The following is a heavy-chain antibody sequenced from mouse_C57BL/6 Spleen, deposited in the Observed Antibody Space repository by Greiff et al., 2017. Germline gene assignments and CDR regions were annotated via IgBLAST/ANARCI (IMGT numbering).Heavy chain of an antibody. J-gene: IGHJ1*03. CDR3: ARVYGSSFYWYFDV. V-gene: IGHV1-36*01. D-gene: IGHD1-1*01. Sequence: EVQLQQSGPVLVKPGPSVKISCKASGFTFTDYYMHWVKQSHGKSLEWLGLVYPYNGGTSYNQKFKGKATLTVDTSSSTAYMELNSLTSDDSAVYYCARVYGSSFYWYFDVGGTGTTVTVSS. CDR2: VYPYNGGT. CDR1: GFTFTDYY.